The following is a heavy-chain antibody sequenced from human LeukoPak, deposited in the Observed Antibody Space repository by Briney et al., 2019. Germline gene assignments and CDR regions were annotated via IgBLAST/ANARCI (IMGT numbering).Heavy chain of an antibody. CDR3: ARDYNWNFANSSPFDY. CDR2: IIPAFGTT. V-gene: IGHV1-69*06. CDR1: GDTPHSHA. Sequence: GASVKVSCKSSGDTPHSHANSWVRQAPGQGLEWMGRIIPAFGTTTYAQKFHGRVTITVDKSTRTVYMEMSSLRAEDTAVYYCARDYNWNFANSSPFDYWGQGTLVTVSS. D-gene: IGHD1-7*01. J-gene: IGHJ4*02.